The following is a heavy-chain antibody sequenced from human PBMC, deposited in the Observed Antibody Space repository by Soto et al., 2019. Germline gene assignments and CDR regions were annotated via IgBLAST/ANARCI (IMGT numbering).Heavy chain of an antibody. CDR2: INPNNGGT. V-gene: IGHV1-2*02. Sequence: ASVKVSCKASGYIFSEYYIQWVRQAPGQGLECMGWINPNNGGTTYAQKFHGRVTMTRDTSISTACMELSRLRSDDTAVYFCAKGESSSAVSYSYYGLDVWGQGTTVTVSS. J-gene: IGHJ6*02. CDR1: GYIFSEYY. D-gene: IGHD6-6*01. CDR3: AKGESSSAVSYSYYGLDV.